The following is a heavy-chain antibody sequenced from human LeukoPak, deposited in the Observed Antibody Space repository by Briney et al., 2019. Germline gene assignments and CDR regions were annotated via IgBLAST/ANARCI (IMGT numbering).Heavy chain of an antibody. CDR2: IFPMLGIA. D-gene: IGHD2-2*03. Sequence: ASVKVSRKASGGTFSSYTISWVRQAPGQGLEWMGRIFPMLGIANYARKFQGRVTITADKSPSTAYMELSSMRSEDTAVYYCARDHGYCRSTSCYPNWFDPWGQGTLVTVSS. CDR3: ARDHGYCRSTSCYPNWFDP. CDR1: GGTFSSYT. V-gene: IGHV1-69*04. J-gene: IGHJ5*02.